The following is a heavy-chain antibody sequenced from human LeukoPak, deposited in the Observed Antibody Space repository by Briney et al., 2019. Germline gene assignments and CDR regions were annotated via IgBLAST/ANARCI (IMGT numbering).Heavy chain of an antibody. CDR3: ARQGGYSYGSTIYYYYYMDV. D-gene: IGHD5-18*01. V-gene: IGHV4-38-2*02. J-gene: IGHJ6*03. CDR1: GYSISSGYY. Sequence: SETLSLTCTVSGYSISSGYYWAWIRQPPGKGLEWIGSIYHSGNTYYNPSLKSRVTISVDTSKNQFSLKLSSVTAADTAVYYCARQGGYSYGSTIYYYYYMDVWGKGTTVTVSS. CDR2: IYHSGNT.